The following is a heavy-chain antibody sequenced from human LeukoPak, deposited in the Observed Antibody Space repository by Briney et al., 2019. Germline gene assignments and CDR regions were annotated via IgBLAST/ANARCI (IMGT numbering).Heavy chain of an antibody. CDR3: AIYSSNFDAFDI. Sequence: ASVKVSCKASGYTFTGYYMHWVRQAPGQGLEWMGWMNPNSGNTGYAQKFQGRVTMTRNTSISTAYMELSSLRSEDTAVYYCAIYSSNFDAFDIWGQGTMVTVSS. V-gene: IGHV1-8*02. CDR1: GYTFTGYY. D-gene: IGHD6-13*01. J-gene: IGHJ3*02. CDR2: MNPNSGNT.